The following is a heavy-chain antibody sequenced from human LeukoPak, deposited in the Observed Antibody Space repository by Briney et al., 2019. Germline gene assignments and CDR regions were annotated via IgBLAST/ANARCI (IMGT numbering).Heavy chain of an antibody. D-gene: IGHD1-26*01. Sequence: SETLSLTCTVSGYSISSGYYGGWIRQPPGKGLERIGSIYHSGSTYYNPSLKSRVTISVDTSKNQFSLKLSSVTAADTAVYYCARIHREVGAFLDYWGQGTLVTVSS. CDR2: IYHSGST. CDR1: GYSISSGYY. CDR3: ARIHREVGAFLDY. V-gene: IGHV4-38-2*02. J-gene: IGHJ4*02.